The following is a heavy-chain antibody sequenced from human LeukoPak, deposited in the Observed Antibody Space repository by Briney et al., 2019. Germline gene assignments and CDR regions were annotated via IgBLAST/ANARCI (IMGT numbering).Heavy chain of an antibody. D-gene: IGHD2-2*01. V-gene: IGHV3-30*04. CDR3: AGSTGLLGYFDY. J-gene: IGHJ4*02. CDR2: ISYDGSNK. CDR1: GLTFSSYA. Sequence: GGSLRLSCAASGLTFSSYAMHWVRQAPGKGPEWVAVISYDGSNKYYADSVKGRFTISRDNSKNTLYLQMNSLRAEDRAVYFCAGSTGLLGYFDYGGQGTLVTVSS.